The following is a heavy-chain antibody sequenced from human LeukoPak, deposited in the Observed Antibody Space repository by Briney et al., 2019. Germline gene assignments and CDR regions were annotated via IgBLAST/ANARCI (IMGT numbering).Heavy chain of an antibody. D-gene: IGHD2-15*01. CDR3: ARVSVVAFDY. CDR2: ISYDGSNK. V-gene: IGHV3-30*19. CDR1: GFTFSTYG. Sequence: GGSLRLSCAASGFTFSTYGMHWVRQAPGKGLKWVAVISYDGSNKYYADSVKGRFTISRDNSKNTLYLQMNSLRAEDTAVYYCARVSVVAFDYWGQGTLVTVSS. J-gene: IGHJ4*02.